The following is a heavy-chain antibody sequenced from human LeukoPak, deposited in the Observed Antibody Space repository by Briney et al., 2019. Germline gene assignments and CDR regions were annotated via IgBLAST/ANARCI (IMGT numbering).Heavy chain of an antibody. Sequence: SETLSLTCTVSGGSISSSSYYWGWIRQPPGKGLEWIGSIYYSGSTYYNPSLKSRVTISVDTSKNQFSLKLGSVTAADTAVYYCARRKDTATDYWGQGTLVTVSS. V-gene: IGHV4-39*01. CDR3: ARRKDTATDY. CDR2: IYYSGST. CDR1: GGSISSSSYY. J-gene: IGHJ4*02. D-gene: IGHD5-18*01.